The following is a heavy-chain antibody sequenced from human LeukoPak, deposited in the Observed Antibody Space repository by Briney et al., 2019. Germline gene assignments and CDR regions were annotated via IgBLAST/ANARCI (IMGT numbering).Heavy chain of an antibody. CDR2: ISSSSSYT. D-gene: IGHD3-10*01. CDR3: ARGGTMVRGVITSFDY. CDR1: GFTFSDYY. Sequence: GGSLRLSCAASGFTFSDYYMSWIRQAPGKGLEWVSYISSSSSYTNYADSVKGRFTISRDNAKNSLYLQMNSLRDEDTAVYYCARGGTMVRGVITSFDYWGQGTLVTVSS. V-gene: IGHV3-11*06. J-gene: IGHJ4*02.